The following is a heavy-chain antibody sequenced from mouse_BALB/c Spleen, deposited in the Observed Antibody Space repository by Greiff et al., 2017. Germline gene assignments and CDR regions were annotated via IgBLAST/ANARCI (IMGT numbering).Heavy chain of an antibody. CDR1: GFTFSNYW. Sequence: EVKLVESGGGLVQPGGSMKLSCVASGFTFSNYWMNWVRQSPEKGLEWVAEIRLKSNNYATHYAESVKGRFTISRDDSKSSVYLQMNNLRAEDTGIYYCTRDSSGYDAMDYWGQGTSVTVSS. V-gene: IGHV6-6*02. D-gene: IGHD3-2*01. CDR3: TRDSSGYDAMDY. J-gene: IGHJ4*01. CDR2: IRLKSNNYAT.